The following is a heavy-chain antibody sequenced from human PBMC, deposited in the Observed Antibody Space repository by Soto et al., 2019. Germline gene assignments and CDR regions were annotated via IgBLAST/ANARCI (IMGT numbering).Heavy chain of an antibody. CDR1: GYTFTGYY. D-gene: IGHD3-22*01. J-gene: IGHJ5*02. CDR3: ARVARTSGYYHGRRHHNWFDP. Sequence: ASVKVSCKASGYTFTGYYMHWVRQAPGQGLEWMGWINPNSGGTNYAQKFQGRVTMTRDTSISTAYMELSRLRSDDTAVYYCARVARTSGYYHGRRHHNWFDPWGQGTLGTVSS. CDR2: INPNSGGT. V-gene: IGHV1-2*02.